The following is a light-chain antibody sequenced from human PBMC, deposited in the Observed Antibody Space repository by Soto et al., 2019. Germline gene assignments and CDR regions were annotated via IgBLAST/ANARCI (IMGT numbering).Light chain of an antibody. J-gene: IGKJ1*01. CDR3: QLSTSHSDA. CDR2: KAS. Sequence: DIQMTQSPSTLSGSVGDRVTITCRASQTISSWLAWYQQKPGKAPKLLIYKASTLKSGVPSRFSGSGSGTEFTLTIISLQPDDFTTYYCQLSTSHSDAFGQGTKVDIK. CDR1: QTISSW. V-gene: IGKV1-5*03.